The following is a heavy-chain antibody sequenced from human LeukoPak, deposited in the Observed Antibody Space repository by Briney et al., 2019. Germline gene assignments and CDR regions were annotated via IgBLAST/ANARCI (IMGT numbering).Heavy chain of an antibody. Sequence: SGGSLRLSCAASGFTFSNYWMSWVRQAPGKGLEWVANIKGDGSEKDYVDSVKGRFTISRDNAKNSVYLQMNSLRAEDTAVYYCTGDWWFGDSWVSQRGGQASLVSVPS. V-gene: IGHV3-7*01. CDR2: IKGDGSEK. CDR1: GFTFSNYW. J-gene: IGHJ1*01. CDR3: TGDWWFGDSWVSQR. D-gene: IGHD3-10*01.